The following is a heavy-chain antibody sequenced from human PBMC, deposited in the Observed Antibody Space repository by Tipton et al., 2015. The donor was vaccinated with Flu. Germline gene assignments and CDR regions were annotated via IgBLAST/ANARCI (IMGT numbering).Heavy chain of an antibody. CDR2: IGGRGERT. Sequence: SLRLSCATSGITLSTFAMSWVRQAPGKGLECVAIIGGRGERTYIADSVKGRFAITRDNAKNSLYLQMNSLRAEDTAVYYCARDKPDSGSHGSWFDPWGQGTLVTVSS. CDR1: GITLSTFA. CDR3: ARDKPDSGSHGSWFDP. D-gene: IGHD1-26*01. V-gene: IGHV3-48*03. J-gene: IGHJ5*02.